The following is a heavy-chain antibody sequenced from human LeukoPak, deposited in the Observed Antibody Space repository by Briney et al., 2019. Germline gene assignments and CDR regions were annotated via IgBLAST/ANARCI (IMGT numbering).Heavy chain of an antibody. V-gene: IGHV3-21*01. J-gene: IGHJ6*03. CDR2: ISSSSSYI. CDR3: VGAVAHYYYYYMDV. CDR1: GFTSRSYR. D-gene: IGHD6-19*01. Sequence: PGGSLRFSFAPPGFTSRSYRINWVPQAPGKGLGWAYSISSSSSYIYYADSVKGRFTISRDNAKNSLYLQMNSLRAEDTAVYYCVGAVAHYYYYYMDVWGKGTTVTISS.